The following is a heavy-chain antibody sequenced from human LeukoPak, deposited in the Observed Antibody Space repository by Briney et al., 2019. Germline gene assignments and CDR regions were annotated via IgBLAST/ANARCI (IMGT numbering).Heavy chain of an antibody. Sequence: SETLSLTCTVSGGSISSDYWSWIRQPPGKGLEWVGYISYSGSTNYNPSLKSRVTISVDTSKNQFSLRLSSATAADTAVYYCARQGAYSGYQAFDYWGQGTLVSVSS. V-gene: IGHV4-59*08. CDR2: ISYSGST. J-gene: IGHJ4*02. CDR3: ARQGAYSGYQAFDY. D-gene: IGHD5-12*01. CDR1: GGSISSDY.